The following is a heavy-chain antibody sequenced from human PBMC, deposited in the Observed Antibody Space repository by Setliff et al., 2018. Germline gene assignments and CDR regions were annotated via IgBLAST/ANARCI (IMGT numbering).Heavy chain of an antibody. J-gene: IGHJ4*02. CDR3: ARSICSEKFLLDY. V-gene: IGHV4-34*12. Sequence: SETLSLTCAVYGGSFSGYYWSWIRQPPGKRLEWIGEIIHSGSTNYNPSLKSRVTISMDTSKNQFSLKVSSVTAADTAVYYCARSICSEKFLLDYWGQGALVTVSS. CDR1: GGSFSGYY. D-gene: IGHD2-15*01. CDR2: IIHSGST.